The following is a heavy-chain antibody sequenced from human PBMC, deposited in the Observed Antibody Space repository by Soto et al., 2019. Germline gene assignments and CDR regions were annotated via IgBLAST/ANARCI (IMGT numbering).Heavy chain of an antibody. J-gene: IGHJ4*02. Sequence: VASVKVSCKASGYTFTGYYTHWVRQAPGQGLEWMGWINPNSGGTNYAQKFQGWVTTTRDTSTSTVYMELSSLRSEDTAVYYCASSPTLYSSGWYLLDYWGQGTLVTVSS. CDR2: INPNSGGT. CDR1: GYTFTGYY. V-gene: IGHV1-2*04. CDR3: ASSPTLYSSGWYLLDY. D-gene: IGHD6-19*01.